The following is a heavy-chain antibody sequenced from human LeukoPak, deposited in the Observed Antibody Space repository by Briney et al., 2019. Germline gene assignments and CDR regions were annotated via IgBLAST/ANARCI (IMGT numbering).Heavy chain of an antibody. CDR3: AKLTSGWFEDF. V-gene: IGHV3-23*01. CDR2: ISGSAYST. D-gene: IGHD6-19*01. J-gene: IGHJ4*02. CDR1: GLTFGSYA. Sequence: GGSLRLSCAASGLTFGSYAMSWVRQAPGKGLEWVSSISGSAYSTYYADSVKGRFTISRDNSKNTLYLQMNSLRAEDTAVYYCAKLTSGWFEDFWGQGTLVTVSS.